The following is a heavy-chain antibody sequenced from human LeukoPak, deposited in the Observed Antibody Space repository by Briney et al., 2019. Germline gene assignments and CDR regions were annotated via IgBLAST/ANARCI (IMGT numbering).Heavy chain of an antibody. CDR3: ARRSLPERSGWYFPDY. Sequence: GGSLRLSCAASGFTFSTYAMHWVRQAPGKGLEYVAAISCDGGVTYYADSVKGRFTISRDNSKNTLYLQMGSLRAEDMAVYYCARRSLPERSGWYFPDYWGQGTLVTVSS. CDR1: GFTFSTYA. D-gene: IGHD6-19*01. CDR2: ISCDGGVT. J-gene: IGHJ4*02. V-gene: IGHV3-64*02.